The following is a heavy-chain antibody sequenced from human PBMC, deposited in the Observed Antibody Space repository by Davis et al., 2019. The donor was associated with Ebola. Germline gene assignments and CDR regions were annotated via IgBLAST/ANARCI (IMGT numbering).Heavy chain of an antibody. V-gene: IGHV1-18*01. J-gene: IGHJ5*02. CDR2: ISAYNGNT. CDR3: ARDWNPTYDFWSGYYLGPWWFDP. D-gene: IGHD3-3*01. CDR1: GYTFTSYG. Sequence: ASVKVSCKASGYTFTSYGISWVRQAPGQGLEWMGWISAYNGNTNYAQKLQGRVTMTTDTSTSTAYMELRSLRSDDTAVYYCARDWNPTYDFWSGYYLGPWWFDPWGQGTLVTVSS.